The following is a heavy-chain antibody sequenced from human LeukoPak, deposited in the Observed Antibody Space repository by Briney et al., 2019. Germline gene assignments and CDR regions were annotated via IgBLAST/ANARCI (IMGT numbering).Heavy chain of an antibody. Sequence: GASVKVSCKASGYTFTGYYMHWVRQAPGQGLEWMGWINPNSGGTNYAQKFQGRVTMTRDTSISTAYMELSRLRSDDTAVYYCAREGTSSWYVRSSAFDIWGQGTMVTVSS. D-gene: IGHD6-13*01. CDR2: INPNSGGT. CDR3: AREGTSSWYVRSSAFDI. CDR1: GYTFTGYY. J-gene: IGHJ3*02. V-gene: IGHV1-2*02.